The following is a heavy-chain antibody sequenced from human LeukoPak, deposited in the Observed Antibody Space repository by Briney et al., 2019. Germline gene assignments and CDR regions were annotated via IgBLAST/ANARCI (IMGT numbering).Heavy chain of an antibody. V-gene: IGHV3-43*02. CDR3: AXDTPLFYHYYGIDV. CDR2: ISGDGTIT. CDR1: GLNLDAYA. J-gene: IGHJ6*02. Sequence: GGSLRLSCAASGLNLDAYAMHWVRQAPGKGLEWVSLISGDGTITYYADSVKGRFTISRDNSKNSLFLEMNSLRSEDTALYYCAXDTPLFYHYYGIDVWGQGTTVTVSS.